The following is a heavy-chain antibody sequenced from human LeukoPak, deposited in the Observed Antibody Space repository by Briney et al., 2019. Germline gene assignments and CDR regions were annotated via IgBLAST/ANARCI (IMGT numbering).Heavy chain of an antibody. J-gene: IGHJ4*02. Sequence: GASVKVSCTASANTLTGYYIHWVRQAPGQGLEWMGWINPKSGGTNYAQKFQGRVTMTRDTSISTAFMELSRLTSDDTAVYYCARDLSITMVRAPFYWGPGTPVTVSS. V-gene: IGHV1-2*02. CDR1: ANTLTGYY. D-gene: IGHD3-10*01. CDR2: INPKSGGT. CDR3: ARDLSITMVRAPFY.